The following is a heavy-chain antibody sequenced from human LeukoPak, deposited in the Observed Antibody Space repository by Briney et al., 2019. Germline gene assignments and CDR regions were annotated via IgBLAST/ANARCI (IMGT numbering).Heavy chain of an antibody. D-gene: IGHD3-3*01. CDR1: GYTFTSYG. Sequence: ASVKVSCKASGYTFTSYGISWVRQAPGQGLEWMGWISAYNGNTNYAQKLQSRVTMTTDTSTSTAYMELRSLRSDDTAVYYCARALHYDFWSGYKYNWFDPWGQGTLVTVSS. CDR2: ISAYNGNT. V-gene: IGHV1-18*01. CDR3: ARALHYDFWSGYKYNWFDP. J-gene: IGHJ5*02.